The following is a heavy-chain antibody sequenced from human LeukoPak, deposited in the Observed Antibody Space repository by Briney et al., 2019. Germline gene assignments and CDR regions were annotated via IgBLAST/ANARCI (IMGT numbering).Heavy chain of an antibody. CDR2: INQDGSVK. CDR3: ARPLMYYYGSETYYWFDR. J-gene: IGHJ5*02. V-gene: IGHV3-7*01. Sequence: GRSLRLSCAASGFTFSSYAMHWVRQAPGKGLEWVAKINQDGSVKYYVDSVKGRFTISRDNAEKSLYLQMNSLRAEDTAMYYCARPLMYYYGSETYYWFDRWGQGTLVTVSS. CDR1: GFTFSSYA. D-gene: IGHD3-10*01.